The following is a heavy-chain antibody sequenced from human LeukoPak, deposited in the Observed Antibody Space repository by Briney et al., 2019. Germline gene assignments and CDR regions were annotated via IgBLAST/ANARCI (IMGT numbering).Heavy chain of an antibody. D-gene: IGHD3-10*01. CDR1: GGSISSSSYY. V-gene: IGHV4-61*05. J-gene: IGHJ4*02. Sequence: SETLSLTCTVSGGSISSSSYYWGWIRQPPGKGLEWIGYIYYSGSTNYNPSLKSRVTISVDTSKNQFSLKLSSVSAADTAVYYCARETYYFGSGSSRDKYYFDYWGQGTLVTVSS. CDR2: IYYSGST. CDR3: ARETYYFGSGSSRDKYYFDY.